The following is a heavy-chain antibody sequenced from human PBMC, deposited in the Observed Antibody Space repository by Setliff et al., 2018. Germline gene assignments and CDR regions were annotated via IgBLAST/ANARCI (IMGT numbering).Heavy chain of an antibody. CDR1: GLSFSTSA. J-gene: IGHJ4*02. CDR2: INFNGGTT. CDR3: ATWSGHSHDY. V-gene: IGHV3-64*02. D-gene: IGHD3-3*01. Sequence: GGSLRLSCAASGLSFSTSAMHWVRQAPGKELEYVSAINFNGGTTYYADSVKGRFTIARDNSKNTLYLEMGSLRAEDMAVYYCATWSGHSHDYWGQGTLVTVSS.